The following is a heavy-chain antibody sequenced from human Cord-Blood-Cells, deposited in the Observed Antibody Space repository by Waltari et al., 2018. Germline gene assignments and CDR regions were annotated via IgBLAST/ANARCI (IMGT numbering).Heavy chain of an antibody. CDR1: GGSLSSSSSY. V-gene: IGHV4-39*07. Sequence: QLQLQESGPGLVKPSETLSLTCTVSGGSLSSSSSYWGWIRQPPGKGLEWIGSIYSSGSTYYNPSLKSRVTISVDTSKNQFSLKLSSVTAADTAVYYCAREKQQLVDYWGQGTLVTVSS. D-gene: IGHD6-13*01. CDR2: IYSSGST. J-gene: IGHJ4*02. CDR3: AREKQQLVDY.